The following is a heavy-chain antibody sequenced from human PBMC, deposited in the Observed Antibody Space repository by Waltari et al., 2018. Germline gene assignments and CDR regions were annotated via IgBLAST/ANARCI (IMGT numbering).Heavy chain of an antibody. CDR2: INPNRGGT. CDR1: GYTFTGSY. Sequence: QVQLVQSGAGVKKPGASVKVSCKASGYTFTGSYMPWVRQAPGQGLEWMGWINPNRGGTNYAQKCQGRVTMTRDTSISTAYMELSRLRSDDTAVYYCARAGDYYGSGSYYLADYWGQGTLVTVSS. CDR3: ARAGDYYGSGSYYLADY. V-gene: IGHV1-2*02. D-gene: IGHD3-10*01. J-gene: IGHJ4*02.